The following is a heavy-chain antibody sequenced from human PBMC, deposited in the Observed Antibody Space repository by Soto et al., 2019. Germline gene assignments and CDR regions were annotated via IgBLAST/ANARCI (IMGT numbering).Heavy chain of an antibody. CDR3: ARGSAAVGAKGVYFDY. CDR1: GLTVSNNY. J-gene: IGHJ4*02. Sequence: GSLILSCAASGLTVSNNYMSWVRQAPGKGLEWVSVIYNDGKTYYADSVKGRFTISRDXXXNXXXXXMXXLXXEDXAVYYCARGSAAVGAKGVYFDYWGQGTLVTVSS. CDR2: IYNDGKT. D-gene: IGHD1-26*01. V-gene: IGHV3-53*01.